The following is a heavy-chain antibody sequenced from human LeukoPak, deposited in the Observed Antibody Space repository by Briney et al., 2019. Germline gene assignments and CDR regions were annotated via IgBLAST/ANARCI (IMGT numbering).Heavy chain of an antibody. CDR1: GFTFSSYA. V-gene: IGHV3-30*04. CDR2: ISYDGSNK. CDR3: AIRYSGY. D-gene: IGHD3-9*01. J-gene: IGHJ4*02. Sequence: GGSLRLSCAASGFTFSSYAMHWVRQAPGKGLEWVAVISYDGSNKYYADSVKGRFTISRDNSKNSLYLQMNSLRAEDTAVYYCAIRYSGYWGQGTLVTVSS.